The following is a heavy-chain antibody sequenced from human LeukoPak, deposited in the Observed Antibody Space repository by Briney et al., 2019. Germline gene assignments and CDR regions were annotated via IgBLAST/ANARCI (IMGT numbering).Heavy chain of an antibody. J-gene: IGHJ6*03. CDR1: GYTFTGHY. CDR2: INPNSGGT. V-gene: IGHV1-2*02. CDR3: ARDHCSGGSCYDDYYYYMDV. Sequence: ASVKVSCKASGYTFTGHYMHGVRQAPGQGLEWMGWINPNSGGTNYAQKFQGRVTMTRDTSISTAYMELSRLRSDDTAVYYCARDHCSGGSCYDDYYYYMDVWGKGTTVTISS. D-gene: IGHD2-15*01.